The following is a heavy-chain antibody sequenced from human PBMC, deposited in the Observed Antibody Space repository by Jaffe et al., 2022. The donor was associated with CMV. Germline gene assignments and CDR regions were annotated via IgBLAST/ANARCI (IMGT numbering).Heavy chain of an antibody. V-gene: IGHV3-30*18. D-gene: IGHD3-22*01. CDR1: GFTFSHHG. CDR2: ISYDGNNK. J-gene: IGHJ4*02. Sequence: QVQLVESGGGVVQPGKSLRLSCAGSGFTFSHHGMHWVRQAPGKGLEWVALISYDGNNKYYADSVKGRFTISRDNSKNTLFLQMNRLRTDDTAIYYCAKEEYYDSSGNSDFQKPFDYWGQGILVTVSS. CDR3: AKEEYYDSSGNSDFQKPFDY.